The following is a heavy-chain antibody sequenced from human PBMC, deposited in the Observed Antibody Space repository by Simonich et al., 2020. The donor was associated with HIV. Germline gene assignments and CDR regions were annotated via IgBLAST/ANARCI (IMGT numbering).Heavy chain of an antibody. Sequence: QVQLQESGPGLVKPSETLSLTCAVSGYSISSGYYWGWIRQPPGKGLEWIGSIYHSGSTYYNPALKRRVTISVDTSKTQFSLKLSSVTAADTAVYYCASGYYYDSSGYPWYYYGMDVWGQGTTVTVSS. CDR1: GYSISSGYY. CDR3: ASGYYYDSSGYPWYYYGMDV. D-gene: IGHD3-22*01. V-gene: IGHV4-38-2*01. J-gene: IGHJ6*02. CDR2: IYHSGST.